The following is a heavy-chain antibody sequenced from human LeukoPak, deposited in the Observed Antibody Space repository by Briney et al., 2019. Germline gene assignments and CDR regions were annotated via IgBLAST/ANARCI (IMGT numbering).Heavy chain of an antibody. CDR1: GGSIGSCY. J-gene: IGHJ4*02. V-gene: IGHV4-59*01. CDR2: IYYSGST. D-gene: IGHD6-13*01. Sequence: ASETLSLTCTVSGGSIGSCYWSWIRQPPGKGLEWIGYIYYSGSTNYNPSLKSRVTISVDTSKNQFSLKLSSVTAADTAVYYCARDVRYSSRPYYFDYWGQGTLVTVSS. CDR3: ARDVRYSSRPYYFDY.